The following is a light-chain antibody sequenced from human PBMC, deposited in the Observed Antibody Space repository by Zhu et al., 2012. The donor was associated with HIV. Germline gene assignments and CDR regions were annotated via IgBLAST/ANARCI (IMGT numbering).Light chain of an antibody. Sequence: EIVLTQSPGTLPLSPGERATLSCRASQSINSRYLAWYQQKPGQAPRLLIYAASSRATGITDQFSGSGSGTDFTLTIRRLDPEDFAVYYCQHYGAAPWTFGQGTKVEIK. CDR3: QHYGAAPWT. CDR2: AAS. V-gene: IGKV3-20*01. J-gene: IGKJ1*01. CDR1: QSINSRY.